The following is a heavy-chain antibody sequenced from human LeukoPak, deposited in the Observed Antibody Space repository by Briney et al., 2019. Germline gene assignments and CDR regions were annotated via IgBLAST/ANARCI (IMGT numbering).Heavy chain of an antibody. D-gene: IGHD3-22*01. Sequence: SETLSLTCTVSGGSVSSDSHYWNWIRQPPGKGLEWIGCISYSGSTNYKSSLKSRVTISVDTSKNQFSLKVRSVTAADTAVYYCARLGSSGYYPYYFDYWGQGTLVTVSS. CDR3: ARLGSSGYYPYYFDY. V-gene: IGHV4-61*01. CDR1: GGSVSSDSHY. J-gene: IGHJ4*02. CDR2: ISYSGST.